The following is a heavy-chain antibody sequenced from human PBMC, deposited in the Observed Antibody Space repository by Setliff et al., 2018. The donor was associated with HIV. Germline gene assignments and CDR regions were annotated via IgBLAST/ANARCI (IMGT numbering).Heavy chain of an antibody. V-gene: IGHV4-38-2*01. J-gene: IGHJ4*02. Sequence: SETLSLTCAVSGYSISSGYYWGWIRQPPGKGLEWIGSIYHSGNTYYNPSLKSRVTISVDTSKNQFSLKLTSVTAADTAVYYCARHEPYSSGWLVDYWGQGTLVTAPQ. CDR3: ARHEPYSSGWLVDY. CDR2: IYHSGNT. D-gene: IGHD6-19*01. CDR1: GYSISSGYY.